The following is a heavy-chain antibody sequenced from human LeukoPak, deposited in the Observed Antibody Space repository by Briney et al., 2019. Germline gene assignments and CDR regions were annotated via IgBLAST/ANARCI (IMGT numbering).Heavy chain of an antibody. Sequence: PSETLSLTCTVSGASISTYYWSWIRQPPGKGLEWIGYIYYSGSTNYNPSLKSRVTMSVATSKNQFSLKLSSVTAADTAVYYCARGRDGYSDWGQGTLVTVSS. CDR1: GASISTYY. CDR3: ARGRDGYSD. J-gene: IGHJ4*02. CDR2: IYYSGST. D-gene: IGHD5-24*01. V-gene: IGHV4-59*01.